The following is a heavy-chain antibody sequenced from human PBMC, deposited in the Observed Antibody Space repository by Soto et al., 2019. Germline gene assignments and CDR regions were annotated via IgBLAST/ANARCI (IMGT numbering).Heavy chain of an antibody. V-gene: IGHV3-11*01. CDR2: IGDSGDSK. Sequence: QVQLVESGGGLVKHGGSLRLSCAASGFTFSDYYMSWIRQAPGKGLEWISYIGDSGDSKYYADSVKGRFTISRDNAKKSLYLQLNSLRAEDTAVYHCARGPRGYSGYSDFWGQGTLVTVSS. CDR3: ARGPRGYSGYSDF. J-gene: IGHJ4*02. D-gene: IGHD5-12*01. CDR1: GFTFSDYY.